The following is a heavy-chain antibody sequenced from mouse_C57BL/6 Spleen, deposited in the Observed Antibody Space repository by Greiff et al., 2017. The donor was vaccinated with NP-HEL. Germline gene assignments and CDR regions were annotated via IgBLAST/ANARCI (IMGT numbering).Heavy chain of an antibody. D-gene: IGHD1-1*01. Sequence: EVQLQQSGPELVKPGASVKISCKASGYTFTDYYMNWVKQSHGKSLEWIGDINPNNGGTSYNQKFKGKATLTVDKSSSTAYMELRSLTSEDSAVYYCARNYGSSHWGQGTTLTVSP. CDR3: ARNYGSSH. CDR1: GYTFTDYY. V-gene: IGHV1-26*01. CDR2: INPNNGGT. J-gene: IGHJ2*01.